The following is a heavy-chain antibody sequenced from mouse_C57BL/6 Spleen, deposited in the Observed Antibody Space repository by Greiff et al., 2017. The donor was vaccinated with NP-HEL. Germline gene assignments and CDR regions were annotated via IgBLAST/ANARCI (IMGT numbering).Heavy chain of an antibody. D-gene: IGHD1-1*01. CDR1: GYTFTDYN. V-gene: IGHV1-22*01. CDR3: ARCYYYGSHFDY. Sequence: EVQLQQSGPELVKPGASVKMSCKASGYTFTDYNMHWVKQSHGKSLEWIGYINPNNGGTSYNQKFKGKATLTVNKSSSTAYMELRSLTSEDSAVYYCARCYYYGSHFDYWGQGTTLTVSS. J-gene: IGHJ2*01. CDR2: INPNNGGT.